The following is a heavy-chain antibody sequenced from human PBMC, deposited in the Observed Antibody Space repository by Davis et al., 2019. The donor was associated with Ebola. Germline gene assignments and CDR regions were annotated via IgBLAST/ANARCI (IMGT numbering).Heavy chain of an antibody. V-gene: IGHV3-30*04. CDR3: ARAVPGKEDLDF. D-gene: IGHD6-19*01. J-gene: IGHJ4*02. CDR2: ASHDGTTT. Sequence: SPKISRATSGFPFRHYAMHWVRPTPDRGLEWVAVASHDGTTTFYEDSVKGRFTISRDNSKSSLYLQLNRRRTEDTAVYFCARAVPGKEDLDFWGQGTLVTVSS. CDR1: GFPFRHYA.